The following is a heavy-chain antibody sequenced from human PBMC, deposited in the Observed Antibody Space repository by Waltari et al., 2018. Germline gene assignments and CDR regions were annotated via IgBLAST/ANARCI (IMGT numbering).Heavy chain of an antibody. CDR3: ARDGEMYCSSTSCYYFDH. V-gene: IGHV3-30*04. CDR1: GFTFIGYP. D-gene: IGHD2-2*01. CDR2: ISYDGSNK. Sequence: QGQLVESWGGVVKPGRTLRLSCAASGFTFIGYPMHWVRQAPGKGLEWVAVISYDGSNKYHADSVKGRFTISRDNSKNTLYLQMNSLRTEDTAVYYCARDGEMYCSSTSCYYFDHWGQGTLVTVSS. J-gene: IGHJ4*02.